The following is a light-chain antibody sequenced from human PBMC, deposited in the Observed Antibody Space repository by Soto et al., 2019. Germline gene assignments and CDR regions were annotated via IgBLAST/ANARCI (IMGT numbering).Light chain of an antibody. V-gene: IGKV3-15*01. Sequence: EIVMTQSPATLSVSPGERASLSCRASESVSSKLAWYQQKPGQAPRLLMYDASTRATGFPARFSGSGSGTEFTLTISSLQPEDFAVYYCQQYHHWPPITFGQGTKVDIK. CDR1: ESVSSK. CDR2: DAS. CDR3: QQYHHWPPIT. J-gene: IGKJ1*01.